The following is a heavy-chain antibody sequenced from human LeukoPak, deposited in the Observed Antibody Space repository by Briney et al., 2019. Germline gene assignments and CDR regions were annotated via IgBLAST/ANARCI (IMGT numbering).Heavy chain of an antibody. D-gene: IGHD5-24*01. CDR3: ATRATDGPL. J-gene: IGHJ4*02. CDR2: IHDSGST. Sequence: SEILSLTCAVSGASISSTYWSTWVRQPPGKGLEWIGEIHDSGSTNYNPSLKSRVTISVDKSKKQFSLNLTSVTAADTAVYYCATRATDGPLWGQGTLVTVSS. V-gene: IGHV4-4*02. CDR1: GASISSTYW.